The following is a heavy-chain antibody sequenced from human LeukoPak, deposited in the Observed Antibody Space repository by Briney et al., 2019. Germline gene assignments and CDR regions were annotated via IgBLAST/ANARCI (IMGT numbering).Heavy chain of an antibody. CDR2: ISSSGSTI. CDR3: ARGKYSFDY. CDR1: GFTFSDSY. V-gene: IGHV3-11*01. J-gene: IGHJ4*02. Sequence: KPGGSLRLSCAASGFTFSDSYMSWIRHAPGKGLEYISYISSSGSTICYADSVKGRFTLSRDNAKNSLSLEMNSLRAEDTAVYYCARGKYSFDYWGQGTLVTVSS.